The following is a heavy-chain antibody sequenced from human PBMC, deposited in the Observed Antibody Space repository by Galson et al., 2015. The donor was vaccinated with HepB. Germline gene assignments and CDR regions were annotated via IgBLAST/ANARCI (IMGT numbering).Heavy chain of an antibody. CDR2: IYWDDEK. D-gene: IGHD6-25*01. V-gene: IGHV2-5*02. CDR3: AHRRYTSVLDY. Sequence: PALVKPTPTLTLTCTFSGFSLSTRGVGVAWIRQPPGEALEWLALIYWDDEKRYSPSLKSRLTITKDTSKNQVVLTLTNMDPADTATYYCAHRRYTSVLDYWGQGTLVTVSS. CDR1: GFSLSTRGVG. J-gene: IGHJ4*02.